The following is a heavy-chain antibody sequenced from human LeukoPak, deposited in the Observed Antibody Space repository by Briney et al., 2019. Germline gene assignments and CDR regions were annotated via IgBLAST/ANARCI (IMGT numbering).Heavy chain of an antibody. Sequence: SVKVSCKASGGTFSSYATSWVRQAPGQGLEWMGGIIPIFGTANYAQKFQGRVTITADESTSTAYMELSSLRSEDTAVYYYARGKGLLWFRELLSENWFDPWGQGTLVTVSS. CDR3: ARGKGLLWFRELLSENWFDP. D-gene: IGHD3-10*01. CDR1: GGTFSSYA. V-gene: IGHV1-69*13. J-gene: IGHJ5*02. CDR2: IIPIFGTA.